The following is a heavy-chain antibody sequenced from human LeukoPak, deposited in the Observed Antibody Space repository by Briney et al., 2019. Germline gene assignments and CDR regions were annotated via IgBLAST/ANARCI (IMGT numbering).Heavy chain of an antibody. CDR3: ARLVVVVVDLLGPVNWFDP. V-gene: IGHV1-18*04. CDR2: ISAYNGNT. J-gene: IGHJ5*02. CDR1: GYTFTSYG. Sequence: ASVKVSCKASGYTFTSYGISWVPQAPGQGLESMGGISAYNGNTNYAQKLQGRVTMATAAATSTAYMELRRLRSDDTAVYYGARLVVVVVDLLGPVNWFDPWGQGTLVTVSS. D-gene: IGHD2-15*01.